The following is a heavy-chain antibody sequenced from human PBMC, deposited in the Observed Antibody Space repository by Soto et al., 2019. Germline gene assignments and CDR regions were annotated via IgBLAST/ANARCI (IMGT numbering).Heavy chain of an antibody. J-gene: IGHJ4*02. CDR2: ISSSSSYI. V-gene: IGHV3-21*01. CDR3: ARARTLWDIVVVPAAPFDY. CDR1: GFTFSSYS. D-gene: IGHD2-2*01. Sequence: GGSLRLSCAASGFTFSSYSMNWVRQAPGKGLEWVSSISSSSSYIYYADSVKGRFTISRDNAKNSLYLQMNSLRAEDTAVYYCARARTLWDIVVVPAAPFDYWGQGTLVTVSS.